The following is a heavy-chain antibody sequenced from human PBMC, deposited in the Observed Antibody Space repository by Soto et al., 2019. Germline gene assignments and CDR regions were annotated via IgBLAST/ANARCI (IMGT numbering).Heavy chain of an antibody. CDR1: GFTFSSYG. D-gene: IGHD3-9*01. Sequence: PGGSLRLSCAASGFTFSSYGMHWVRQAPGKGLEWVAVIWYDGSNKYYADSVKGRFTISRDNSKNTLYLQMNSLRAEDTAVYYCARDNDILTGYYYYFDYWGQGTLVTVSS. V-gene: IGHV3-33*01. J-gene: IGHJ4*02. CDR2: IWYDGSNK. CDR3: ARDNDILTGYYYYFDY.